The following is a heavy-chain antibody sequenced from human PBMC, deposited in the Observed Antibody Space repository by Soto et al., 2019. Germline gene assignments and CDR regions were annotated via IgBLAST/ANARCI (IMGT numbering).Heavy chain of an antibody. CDR3: AHIGPLWFGELSYGY. CDR2: IYWDDDK. J-gene: IGHJ4*02. V-gene: IGHV2-5*02. Sequence: SGPTLVNPTQTLTLTCTFSGFSLSTSGVGVGWIRQPPGKALEWLALIYWDDDKRYSPCLKSRLTITKDTSKNQVVLTMTNMDPVDTATDYCAHIGPLWFGELSYGYWGQGTLATVSS. CDR1: GFSLSTSGVG. D-gene: IGHD3-10*01.